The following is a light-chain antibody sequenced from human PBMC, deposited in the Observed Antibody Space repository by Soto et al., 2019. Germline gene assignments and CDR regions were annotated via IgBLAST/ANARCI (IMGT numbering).Light chain of an antibody. V-gene: IGKV1-5*03. J-gene: IGKJ1*01. CDR1: QTISSW. CDR2: KAS. CDR3: QHYNSYSEA. Sequence: DIQMTQSPSTLSGSVGDRVTITCRASQTISSWLAWYQQKPGKAPKLLIYKASTLKSGVPSRFSGSGSWTEFTLTISSLQPDDFAPYYCQHYNSYSEAFGQWTKVELK.